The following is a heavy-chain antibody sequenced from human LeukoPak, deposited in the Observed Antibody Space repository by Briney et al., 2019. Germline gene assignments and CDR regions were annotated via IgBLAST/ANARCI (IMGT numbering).Heavy chain of an antibody. J-gene: IGHJ3*02. Sequence: GGSLRLSCAASGFTFSSYAMHWVRQAPGKGLEWVAVISYDGSNKYYADSVKGRFTISRDNSKNTLYLQMNSLRAEDTAVYYCASPMFNTALRWGAFDIWGQGTMVTVSS. CDR1: GFTFSSYA. CDR2: ISYDGSNK. D-gene: IGHD5-18*01. V-gene: IGHV3-30-3*01. CDR3: ASPMFNTALRWGAFDI.